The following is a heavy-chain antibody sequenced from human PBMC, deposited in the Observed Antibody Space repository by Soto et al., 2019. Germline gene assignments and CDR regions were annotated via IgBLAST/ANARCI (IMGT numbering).Heavy chain of an antibody. CDR3: ARDSHDNSNYLSNWFDP. D-gene: IGHD4-4*01. J-gene: IGHJ5*02. CDR1: GGSISSGDYY. V-gene: IGHV4-30-4*01. CDR2: IYYSGST. Sequence: SETLSLTCTVSGGSISSGDYYWRWIRQPPGKGLEWIGYIYYSGSTYYNPSLKSRVTILVDTSKNQFSLKLSSVTAADTAVYYCARDSHDNSNYLSNWFDPWGQGTLVTVSS.